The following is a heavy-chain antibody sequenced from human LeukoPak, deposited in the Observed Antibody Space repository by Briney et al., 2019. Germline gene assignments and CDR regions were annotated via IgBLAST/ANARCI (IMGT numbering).Heavy chain of an antibody. Sequence: SETLSLTCTVSGGSISSYYWSWIRQPPGKGLEWIGYIYYSGSTNYNPSLKSRVTISVDTSKNQFSLKLSSVTTADTAVYYCARGNGSGSYYIPYYYYYYYMDVWGKGTTVTISS. CDR2: IYYSGST. CDR3: ARGNGSGSYYIPYYYYYYYMDV. V-gene: IGHV4-59*08. D-gene: IGHD3-10*01. CDR1: GGSISSYY. J-gene: IGHJ6*03.